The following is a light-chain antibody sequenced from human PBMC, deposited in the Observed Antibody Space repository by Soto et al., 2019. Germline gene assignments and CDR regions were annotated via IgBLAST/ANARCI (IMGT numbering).Light chain of an antibody. CDR2: GAS. Sequence: EIVMTQSPATLSVSAGERATLSCRASQSVSSNLAWYQQKPGQAPRLLIYGASTRATGIPARFSGSGSGTDFTLIISSLQSVDFAIYYCQQHNNWPPYTFGQGTKMEIK. J-gene: IGKJ2*01. CDR3: QQHNNWPPYT. CDR1: QSVSSN. V-gene: IGKV3-15*01.